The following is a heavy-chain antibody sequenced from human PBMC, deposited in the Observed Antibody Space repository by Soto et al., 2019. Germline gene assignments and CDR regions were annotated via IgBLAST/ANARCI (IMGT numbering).Heavy chain of an antibody. D-gene: IGHD3-22*01. CDR1: GGSISSGGYS. J-gene: IGHJ3*02. V-gene: IGHV4-30-2*01. CDR3: ARDVISDYYDSSGNKVAGAFDI. Sequence: SETLSLTCAVSGGSISSGGYSWSWIRQPPGKGLEWIGYIYHSGSTYYNPSLKSRVTISVDRSKNQFSLKLSSVTAADTAVYYCARDVISDYYDSSGNKVAGAFDIWGQGTMVTVSS. CDR2: IYHSGST.